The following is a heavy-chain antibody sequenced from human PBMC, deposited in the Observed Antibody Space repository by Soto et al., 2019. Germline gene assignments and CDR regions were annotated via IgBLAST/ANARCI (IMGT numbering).Heavy chain of an antibody. V-gene: IGHV3-23*01. D-gene: IGHD6-19*01. Sequence: EVQLLVSGGGLVQPGGSLRLSCAASGFTFSNYAMTWVRQAPGKGLEWVSAISGTGSSTFYADSVKGRFTISRDNPKNTLFLQMNSLRDEDTAIYYCAKDSRDVAVSGPDYWGQGTLVTVSS. CDR3: AKDSRDVAVSGPDY. CDR2: ISGTGSST. J-gene: IGHJ4*02. CDR1: GFTFSNYA.